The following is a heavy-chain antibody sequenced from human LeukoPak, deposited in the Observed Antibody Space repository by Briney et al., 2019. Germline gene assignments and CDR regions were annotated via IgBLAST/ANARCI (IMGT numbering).Heavy chain of an antibody. Sequence: PSQTLSLTCTVSGGPISSGSYHWSWIRQPAGKGLEWIGRIYTSGSTNYNPSLKSRVTISVDTSKNHFSLKPSSVTAADTAVYYCARELLGYCSSTSCHTADWFDPWGQGTLVTVSS. D-gene: IGHD2-2*01. V-gene: IGHV4-61*02. J-gene: IGHJ5*02. CDR1: GGPISSGSYH. CDR3: ARELLGYCSSTSCHTADWFDP. CDR2: IYTSGST.